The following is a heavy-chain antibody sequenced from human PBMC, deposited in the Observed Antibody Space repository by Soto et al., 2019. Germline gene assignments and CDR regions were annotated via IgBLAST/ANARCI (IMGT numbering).Heavy chain of an antibody. V-gene: IGHV4-59*01. CDR1: GGSISSYY. D-gene: IGHD7-27*01. CDR2: IYYSGST. Sequence: SETLSLTCTVSGGSISSYYWRWIRQPPGKGLEWIGYIYYSGSTNYNPSLKSRVTISVDTSKNQFSLKLSSVTAADTAVYYFARKNWGFISFDIRGQGTMVTVS. CDR3: ARKNWGFISFDI. J-gene: IGHJ3*02.